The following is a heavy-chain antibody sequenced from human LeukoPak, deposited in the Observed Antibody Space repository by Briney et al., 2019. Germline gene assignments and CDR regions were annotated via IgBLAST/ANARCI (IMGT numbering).Heavy chain of an antibody. CDR1: GGSISSGSYY. Sequence: SETLSLTCTVSGGSISSGSYYWSWIRQPAGKGLEWIGRIYTSGSTIYNPSLKSRVTISVDTSKNQFSLKLSSVTAADTAMYYCAREPYDYVWGSYRPAEAWYFDLWGRGTLVTVSS. CDR2: IYTSGST. D-gene: IGHD3-16*02. CDR3: AREPYDYVWGSYRPAEAWYFDL. V-gene: IGHV4-61*02. J-gene: IGHJ2*01.